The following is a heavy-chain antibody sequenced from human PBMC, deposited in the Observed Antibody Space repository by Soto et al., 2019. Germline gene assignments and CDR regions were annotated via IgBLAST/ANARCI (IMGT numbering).Heavy chain of an antibody. V-gene: IGHV4-38-2*02. J-gene: IGHJ6*02. Sequence: SETLSLTCAVSGYSISSGYYWGFIRQPPGKGLEWIGSIYHSGSTYYNPSLKSRVTISVDTSKNQFSLKLSSVTAADTAVYYCARDTMHYDFWSGYQYYYYYGMDVWGQGTTVTVSS. D-gene: IGHD3-3*01. CDR2: IYHSGST. CDR1: GYSISSGYY. CDR3: ARDTMHYDFWSGYQYYYYYGMDV.